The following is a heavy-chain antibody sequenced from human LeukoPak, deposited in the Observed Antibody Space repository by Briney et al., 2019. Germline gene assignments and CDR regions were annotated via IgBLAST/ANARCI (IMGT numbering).Heavy chain of an antibody. D-gene: IGHD5-12*01. V-gene: IGHV1-46*01. Sequence: ASVKVSCKASGGTFSSYAISWVRQAPGQGLEWMGIINPSGGRASYAQKFQGRVTMTRDTSTSTVYMELSSLRSEDTAVYFCAREGQPITHSGYENYYYYYMDVWGSGTTVTVSS. CDR2: INPSGGRA. J-gene: IGHJ6*03. CDR3: AREGQPITHSGYENYYYYYMDV. CDR1: GGTFSSYA.